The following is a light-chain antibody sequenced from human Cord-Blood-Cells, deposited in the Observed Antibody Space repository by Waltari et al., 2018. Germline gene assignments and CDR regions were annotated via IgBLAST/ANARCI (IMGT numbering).Light chain of an antibody. CDR2: AAS. Sequence: DIQMTQSPSSLSASVGDRVTITCRASQSISSYLNWYQQKPRKDPKLLIYAASSLQSGVPSRFSGSGSGTDFTLTISSLQPEDFATYYCQQSYSTPCTFGQGTKVEIK. V-gene: IGKV1-39*01. CDR1: QSISSY. J-gene: IGKJ1*01. CDR3: QQSYSTPCT.